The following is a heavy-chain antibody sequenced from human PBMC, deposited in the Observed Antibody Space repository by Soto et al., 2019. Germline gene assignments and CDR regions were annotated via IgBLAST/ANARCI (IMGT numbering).Heavy chain of an antibody. V-gene: IGHV1-69*13. J-gene: IGHJ3*02. CDR1: GGTFSSYG. CDR3: ARGLSYYDSSGYSDAFDI. CDR2: SIPAFGIT. Sequence: ASVKVSCKASGGTFSSYGISWVRQAPGQGLEWMGRSIPAFGITNYAQRFQGRLTVTADESTSTAYMELRSLRSEDTAVYYCARGLSYYDSSGYSDAFDIWGQGTVVTVSS. D-gene: IGHD3-22*01.